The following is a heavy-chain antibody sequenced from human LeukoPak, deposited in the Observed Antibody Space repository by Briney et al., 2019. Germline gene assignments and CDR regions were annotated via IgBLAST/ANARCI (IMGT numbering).Heavy chain of an antibody. CDR3: TRSRLSAISNWFDP. CDR1: GYTFTRYY. D-gene: IGHD2-21*02. Sequence: ASVKVSCKASGYTFTRYYMHWVRQAPGQGLEWMGWIDPNSGGTNYAQKFQGRVTMTRDTSISTAYMELSRLRSDDTAVYYCTRSRLSAISNWFDPWGQGTLVTVSS. V-gene: IGHV1-2*02. CDR2: IDPNSGGT. J-gene: IGHJ5*02.